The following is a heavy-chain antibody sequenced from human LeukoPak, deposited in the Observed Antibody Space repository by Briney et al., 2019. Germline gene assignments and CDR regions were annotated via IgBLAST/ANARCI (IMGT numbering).Heavy chain of an antibody. Sequence: SETLSLTCTVSGASISSSTDYWGWIRQPPGKGLEWIANIYYSGSTYYNPSLKSRVTISVDTSKNQFSLKLSSVTAADTAVYYCARQPRTFYCSSTSCYSGGWFDPWGQGTLVTVSS. CDR3: ARQPRTFYCSSTSCYSGGWFDP. V-gene: IGHV4-39*01. CDR1: GASISSSTDY. CDR2: IYYSGST. J-gene: IGHJ5*02. D-gene: IGHD2-2*02.